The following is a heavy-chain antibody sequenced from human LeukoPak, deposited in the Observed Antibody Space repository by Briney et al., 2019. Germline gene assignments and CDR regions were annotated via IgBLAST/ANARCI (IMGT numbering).Heavy chain of an antibody. CDR1: GFTFSGYS. Sequence: GGSLRLSCAGSGFTFSGYSLNWVRQAPGEGVGWVSSITSSGFFMYYADSVKGRFTISRDNANNSVYLQMNSLRAEDTAVYYCVRVPYYYDGSGYFYSNYYHYYMDVWGKGTTVTVSS. CDR2: ITSSGFFM. D-gene: IGHD3-22*01. CDR3: VRVPYYYDGSGYFYSNYYHYYMDV. J-gene: IGHJ6*03. V-gene: IGHV3-21*06.